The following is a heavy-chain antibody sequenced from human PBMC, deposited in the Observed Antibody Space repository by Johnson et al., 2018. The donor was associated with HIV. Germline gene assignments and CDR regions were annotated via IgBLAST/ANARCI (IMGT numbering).Heavy chain of an antibody. J-gene: IGHJ3*02. V-gene: IGHV3-11*04. CDR3: AKDVDSSRWWRAFDI. D-gene: IGHD6-13*01. Sequence: DSVKGRFTISRDNAKKSLYLQMNSLRAEDTAVYYCAKDVDSSRWWRAFDIWGQGTMVTVSS.